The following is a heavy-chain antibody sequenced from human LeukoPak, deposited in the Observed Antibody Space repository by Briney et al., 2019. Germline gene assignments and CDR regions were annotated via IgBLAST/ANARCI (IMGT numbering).Heavy chain of an antibody. CDR1: GFTFSSYW. V-gene: IGHV3-74*01. Sequence: GGSLRLSCAASGFTFSSYWMHWVRQAPGKGLVWVSRINSDGSSTSYADSVKGRFTISRDNAKNTLYLQMNSLRAEDTAVYYCARGCCSGGSCYPAGWNYWGQGTLVTVSS. CDR3: ARGCCSGGSCYPAGWNY. J-gene: IGHJ4*02. D-gene: IGHD2-15*01. CDR2: INSDGSST.